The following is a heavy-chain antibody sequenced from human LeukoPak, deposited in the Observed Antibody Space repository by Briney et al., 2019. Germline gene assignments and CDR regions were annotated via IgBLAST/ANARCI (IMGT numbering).Heavy chain of an antibody. Sequence: GASVKVSCNASGGTFSSYAISWVRQAPGQGLEWMGGIIPIFGTANYAQKFQGRVTITTDESTSTAYMELSSLRSEDTAVYYCARPSSYYDSSGLENWGQGTLVTVSS. CDR3: ARPSSYYDSSGLEN. V-gene: IGHV1-69*05. CDR2: IIPIFGTA. CDR1: GGTFSSYA. J-gene: IGHJ4*02. D-gene: IGHD3-22*01.